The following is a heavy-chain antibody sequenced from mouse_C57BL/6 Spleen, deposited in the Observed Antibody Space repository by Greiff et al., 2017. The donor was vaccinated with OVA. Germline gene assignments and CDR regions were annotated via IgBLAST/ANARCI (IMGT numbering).Heavy chain of an antibody. CDR2: ISDGGSYT. J-gene: IGHJ4*01. CDR3: ARGPDYYAMDY. CDR1: GFTFSSYA. Sequence: EVQVVESGGGLVKPGGSLKLSCAASGFTFSSYAMSWVRQTPEKRLEWVATISDGGSYTYYPDNVKGRFTISRDNAKNNLYLQMSHLKSEDTAMYYCARGPDYYAMDYWGQGTSVTVSS. V-gene: IGHV5-4*01.